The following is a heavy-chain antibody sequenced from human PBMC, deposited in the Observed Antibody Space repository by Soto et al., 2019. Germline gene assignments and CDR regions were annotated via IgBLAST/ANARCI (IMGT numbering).Heavy chain of an antibody. D-gene: IGHD3-22*01. J-gene: IGHJ4*02. CDR1: GFTFSSYA. CDR3: AKVAYYYDSSGYLAPDY. V-gene: IGHV3-23*01. CDR2: IRGSGGST. Sequence: PGGSLRLSCAASGFTFSSYAMSWVRQAPGKGLEWVSAIRGSGGSTYYADSVKGRFTISRDNSKNTLYLQMNSLRAEDTAVYYCAKVAYYYDSSGYLAPDYWGQGTLVTVSS.